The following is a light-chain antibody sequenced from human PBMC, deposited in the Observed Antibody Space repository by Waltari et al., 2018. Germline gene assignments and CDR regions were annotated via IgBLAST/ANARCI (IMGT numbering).Light chain of an antibody. CDR2: IVK. Sequence: QSALTQPRSVSGSPGQSVAISCTATTSDVGGFNYVSWDQHHQGTAPKLIIYIVKKRPSGVPDRFAGSKSGNTASLTISGLHSEDEADYYCCSYTAPYVVFGGGTKVTVL. J-gene: IGLJ2*01. CDR1: TSDVGGFNY. V-gene: IGLV2-11*01. CDR3: CSYTAPYVV.